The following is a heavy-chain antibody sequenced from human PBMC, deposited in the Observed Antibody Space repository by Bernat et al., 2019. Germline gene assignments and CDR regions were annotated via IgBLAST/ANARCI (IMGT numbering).Heavy chain of an antibody. V-gene: IGHV5-51*01. J-gene: IGHJ6*03. CDR1: GYSFTSYW. D-gene: IGHD1-26*01. CDR3: ARQSGFVGPNYYMDV. CDR2: IYPDDSDT. Sequence: EVQLVQSGAEVKKPGESLEISCKGSGYSFTSYWIAWVRQMPEKGLEWMGIIYPDDSDTRYNPSFQGQVPISADRSISTAYLQWSSLKASDTAMYYCARQSGFVGPNYYMDVWGKGTTVTVSS.